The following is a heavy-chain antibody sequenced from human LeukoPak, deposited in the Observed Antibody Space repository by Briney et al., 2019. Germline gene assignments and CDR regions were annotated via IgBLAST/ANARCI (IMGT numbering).Heavy chain of an antibody. CDR1: GYTFTGYY. J-gene: IGHJ4*02. D-gene: IGHD2-21*02. CDR2: INPNSGGT. V-gene: IGHV1-2*02. Sequence: ASVKVSCKASGYTFTGYYMHWVRQAPGQGLEWMGWINPNSGGTNYAQKFQGRVTMTRDTSISTAYMELSRLRSDDTAVYYCARVQTCGGDCPPNFDYWGQGTLVTVSP. CDR3: ARVQTCGGDCPPNFDY.